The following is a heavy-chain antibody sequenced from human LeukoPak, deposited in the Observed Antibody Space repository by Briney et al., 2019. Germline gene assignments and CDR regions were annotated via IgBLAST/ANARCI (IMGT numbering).Heavy chain of an antibody. J-gene: IGHJ4*02. Sequence: PGGSLRLSCAASGFTVSSNYMSWVRQAPGKGLEWVSVIYSGGSTYYADSVKGRFTISRDNSKNTLYLQMNSLRAEDTAVYYCAKDLRRFLEWFTFDYWGQGTLVTVSS. D-gene: IGHD3-3*01. CDR3: AKDLRRFLEWFTFDY. CDR1: GFTVSSNY. CDR2: IYSGGST. V-gene: IGHV3-66*01.